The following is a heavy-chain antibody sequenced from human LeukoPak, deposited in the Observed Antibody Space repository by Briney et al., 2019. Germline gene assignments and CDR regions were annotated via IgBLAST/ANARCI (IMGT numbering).Heavy chain of an antibody. CDR2: ISYSGST. D-gene: IGHD6-19*01. V-gene: IGHV4-39*01. J-gene: IGHJ3*02. Sequence: SETLSLTCTVSGGSIGSTRYYWGWIRQPPGKGLEWIGSISYSGSTHYNPSLQSRVTISVDTSKNQFSLKVTSVTASDTAVYYCARPGSAWFVAFDIWGQGTLVTVSS. CDR1: GGSIGSTRYY. CDR3: ARPGSAWFVAFDI.